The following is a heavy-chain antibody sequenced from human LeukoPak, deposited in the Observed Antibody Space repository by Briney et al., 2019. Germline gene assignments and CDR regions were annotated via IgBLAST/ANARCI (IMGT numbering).Heavy chain of an antibody. Sequence: ASVKVSCKASGYTFTSYGISWVRQAPGQGLEWMGWISAYNGNTNCAQKLQGRVTMITDTSTSTAYMELRSLRSDDTAVYYCARDREYDFWIGYQGSSYFDYWGQGTLVTVSS. CDR3: ARDREYDFWIGYQGSSYFDY. D-gene: IGHD3-3*01. J-gene: IGHJ4*02. CDR1: GYTFTSYG. V-gene: IGHV1-18*01. CDR2: ISAYNGNT.